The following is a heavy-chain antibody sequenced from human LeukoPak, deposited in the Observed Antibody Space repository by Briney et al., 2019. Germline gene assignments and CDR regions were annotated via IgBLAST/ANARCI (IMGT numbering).Heavy chain of an antibody. CDR2: VNPDGRTT. CDR3: ARDLPRTSGP. Sequence: GGSLRLSCAAPGFTFSNEWMHWVRQTPGRGLVWISHVNPDGRTTNYGDSVKGRFTVSRDNAKNTLYLQMNSLRADDTAVYYCARDLPRTSGPWGQGTLVTVSS. CDR1: GFTFSNEW. D-gene: IGHD3-10*01. J-gene: IGHJ5*02. V-gene: IGHV3-74*01.